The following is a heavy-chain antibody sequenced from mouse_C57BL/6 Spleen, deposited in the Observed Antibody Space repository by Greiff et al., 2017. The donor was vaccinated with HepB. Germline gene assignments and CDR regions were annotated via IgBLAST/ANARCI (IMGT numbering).Heavy chain of an antibody. J-gene: IGHJ2*01. CDR3: ASGVRTVRYQYYFDY. V-gene: IGHV1-9*01. D-gene: IGHD1-1*01. CDR2: ILPGSGST. Sequence: QVQLQQSGAELMKPGASVKLSCKATGYTFTGYWIEWVKQRPGHGLEWIGEILPGSGSTNYNEKFKGKATFTADTSSNTAYMQLSSLTTEDSAIYYCASGVRTVRYQYYFDYWGQGTTLTVSS. CDR1: GYTFTGYW.